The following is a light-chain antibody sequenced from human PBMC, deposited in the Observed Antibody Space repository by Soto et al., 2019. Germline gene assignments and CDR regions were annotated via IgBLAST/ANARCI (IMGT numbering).Light chain of an antibody. Sequence: QSVLTQPASVSGSPGQSITISCTGTSSDVGNYNLVSWHQQHPGKAPKLMIYEVTKRPSGVSNRFSGSKSGNTASLTISGLQVEDEADYYCCSHAGGNTLVFGGGTKLTVL. CDR2: EVT. J-gene: IGLJ2*01. CDR3: CSHAGGNTLV. V-gene: IGLV2-23*02. CDR1: SSDVGNYNL.